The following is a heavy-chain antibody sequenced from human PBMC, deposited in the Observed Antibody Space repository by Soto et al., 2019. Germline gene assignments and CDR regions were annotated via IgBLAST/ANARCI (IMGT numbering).Heavy chain of an antibody. Sequence: GGSRRLAGAPSAFTLSTFTRNSVGQVAGKGLEWVALISDDGINKYYAGSVKGRFAISRDSPKNTLYLQMNSLRVEDTAVYYCARGRGTIFGGFDMWGQGTMVTVSS. J-gene: IGHJ3*02. CDR1: AFTLSTFT. D-gene: IGHD3-3*01. CDR2: ISDDGINK. V-gene: IGHV3-30*09. CDR3: ARGRGTIFGGFDM.